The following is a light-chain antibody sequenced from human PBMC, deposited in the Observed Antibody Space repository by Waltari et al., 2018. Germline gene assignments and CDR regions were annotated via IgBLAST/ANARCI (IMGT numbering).Light chain of an antibody. Sequence: IQMHQHTSSVSACVGDTHTITCRASQGVSTRLAWYQQRPGKAPNLLIYAASNLQPGVPSRFSATGSGTEFTLTIGSLQPEDSAPCFCQQGISFPLTFGQGTRLEIK. CDR3: QQGISFPLT. V-gene: IGKV1-12*01. CDR2: AAS. CDR1: QGVSTR. J-gene: IGKJ5*01.